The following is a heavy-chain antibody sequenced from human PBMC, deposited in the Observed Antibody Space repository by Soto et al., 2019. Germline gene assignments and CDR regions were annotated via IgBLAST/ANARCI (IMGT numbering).Heavy chain of an antibody. V-gene: IGHV4-39*01. CDR3: LTVLIAAAETEAFFDY. J-gene: IGHJ4*02. CDR2: IYYSGST. Sequence: QLQLQESGPGLVKPSETLSLTCTVSGGSISSSSYYWGWIRQPPGKGLEWIGSIYYSGSTYYNPSLKSRVTISVDTSKNQFSLKLSSVTAADTAVYYCLTVLIAAAETEAFFDYWGQGTLVTVSS. CDR1: GGSISSSSYY. D-gene: IGHD6-13*01.